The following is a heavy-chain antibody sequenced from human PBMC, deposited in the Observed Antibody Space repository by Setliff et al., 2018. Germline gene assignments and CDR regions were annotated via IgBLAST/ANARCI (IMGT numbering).Heavy chain of an antibody. CDR2: TIPIFGTT. V-gene: IGHV1-69*05. Sequence: SVKVSCKASGGTFSSYGISWVRQAPGQGPEWMGGTIPIFGTTDYAQKFQGRVTIITDESTSTAFMQLSSLRSEDTAVYYCVREGVDSRSSTDYRYYMDVWGKGTTVTVS. J-gene: IGHJ6*03. CDR3: VREGVDSRSSTDYRYYMDV. D-gene: IGHD3-22*01. CDR1: GGTFSSYG.